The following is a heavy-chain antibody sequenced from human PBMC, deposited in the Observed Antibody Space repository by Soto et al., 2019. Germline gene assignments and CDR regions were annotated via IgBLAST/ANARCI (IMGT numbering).Heavy chain of an antibody. CDR2: IIPIFGTA. CDR3: ASWKVEQKASYNLFDP. Sequence: SVKVSCKASGGTFSSYAISWVRQAPGQGLEWMGGIIPIFGTANYAQKFQGRVTITADESTSTAYMELSSLRSEDTAVYYCASWKVEQKASYNLFDPWGQGTLVTVSS. V-gene: IGHV1-69*13. J-gene: IGHJ5*02. CDR1: GGTFSSYA. D-gene: IGHD1-1*01.